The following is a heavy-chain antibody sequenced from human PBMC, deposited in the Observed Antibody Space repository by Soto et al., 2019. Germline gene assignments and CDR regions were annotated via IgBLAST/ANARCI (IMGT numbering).Heavy chain of an antibody. J-gene: IGHJ5*02. D-gene: IGHD2-21*01. CDR2: INQDGSDK. CDR3: ATSMRHTLDP. CDR1: GFTFGIHG. Sequence: EVQVVESGGGLVQPGGSLRLSCEASGFTFGIHGMTWVRQVPGKGLEWVANINQDGSDKYYVDSVKGRFIISRDNAKDSLYLQMNSLRVEDTALYYCATSMRHTLDPWGQGTLVTVS. V-gene: IGHV3-7*01.